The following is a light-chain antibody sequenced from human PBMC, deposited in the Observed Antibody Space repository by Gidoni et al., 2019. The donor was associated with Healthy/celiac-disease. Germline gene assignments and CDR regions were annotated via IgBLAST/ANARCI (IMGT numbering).Light chain of an antibody. J-gene: IGLJ2*01. CDR2: GKN. CDR3: NSRDSSGNHVV. CDR1: SLRSYY. Sequence: SSELTQDPAVSVALGKTVRITCQGDSLRSYYASWYQQKPGQAPVLVIYGKNNRPSGIPDRFSGSSSGNTASLTITGAQAVDEADYYCNSRDSSGNHVVFGGGTKLTVL. V-gene: IGLV3-19*01.